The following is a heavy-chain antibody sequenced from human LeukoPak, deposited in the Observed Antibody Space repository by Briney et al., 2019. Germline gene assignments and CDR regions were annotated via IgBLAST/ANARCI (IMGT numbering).Heavy chain of an antibody. Sequence: SETLSLTCTVSGYSISSGYYWGWIRQPPGKGLEWIGSIYHSGSTYYNPSLKSRVTISVDTSKNQFSLKLSSVTAADTAVYYCARLQIGSHHFEYWGQGTLVTVSS. CDR1: GYSISSGYY. D-gene: IGHD1-26*01. V-gene: IGHV4-38-2*02. CDR2: IYHSGST. J-gene: IGHJ4*02. CDR3: ARLQIGSHHFEY.